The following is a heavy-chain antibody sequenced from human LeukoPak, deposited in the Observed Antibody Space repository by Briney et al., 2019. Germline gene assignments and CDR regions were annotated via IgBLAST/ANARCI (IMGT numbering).Heavy chain of an antibody. Sequence: ASVKVSCKASGYTFTGYYMHWVRQAPGQGLEWMGWINAGNGNTKYSQKFQGRVTIARDTSASTAYMELSSLRSEDTAVYYCARSVGQFDYWGQGTLVTVSS. V-gene: IGHV1-3*01. D-gene: IGHD3-10*01. CDR1: GYTFTGYY. J-gene: IGHJ4*02. CDR2: INAGNGNT. CDR3: ARSVGQFDY.